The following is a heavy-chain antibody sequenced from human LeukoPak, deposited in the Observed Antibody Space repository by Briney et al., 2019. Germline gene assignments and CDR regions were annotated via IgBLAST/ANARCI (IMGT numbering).Heavy chain of an antibody. V-gene: IGHV1-18*01. CDR2: ISAHNGNT. D-gene: IGHD2-15*01. CDR3: ARKLGYCSGGSCYLCDY. J-gene: IGHJ4*02. Sequence: ASVKVSCKASGYTFTSYGISWVRQAPGQGLEWMGGISAHNGNTNYAQKLQGRVTMTTDTSTSTAYMELRSLRFDDTAVYYCARKLGYCSGGSCYLCDYWGQGTLVTVSS. CDR1: GYTFTSYG.